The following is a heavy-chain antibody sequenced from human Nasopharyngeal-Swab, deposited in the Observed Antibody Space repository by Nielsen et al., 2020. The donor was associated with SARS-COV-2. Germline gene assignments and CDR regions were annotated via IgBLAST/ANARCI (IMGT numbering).Heavy chain of an antibody. CDR2: IYPGDSDT. Sequence: GESLKISCKGSGYSFTSYWIGWVRQMHGKGLEWMGIIYPGDSDTRYSPSFQGQVTISADKSISTAYLQWSSLKASDTAMYYCARLDYDILTGWGGFDPWGQGTLVTVSS. D-gene: IGHD3-9*01. J-gene: IGHJ5*02. CDR1: GYSFTSYW. CDR3: ARLDYDILTGWGGFDP. V-gene: IGHV5-51*01.